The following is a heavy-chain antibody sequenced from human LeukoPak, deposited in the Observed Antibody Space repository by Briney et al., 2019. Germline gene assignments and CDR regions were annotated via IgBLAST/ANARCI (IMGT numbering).Heavy chain of an antibody. D-gene: IGHD6-13*01. CDR2: IIPIFGTA. CDR3: ARDNVAAAGYYYYYGMDV. Sequence: SVKVSCRASGGTFSSYAISWVRQAPGQGLEWMGGIIPIFGTANYAQKFQGRVTITADESTSTAYMELSSLRAEDTAVYYCARDNVAAAGYYYYYGMDVWGKGTTVTVSS. V-gene: IGHV1-69*13. CDR1: GGTFSSYA. J-gene: IGHJ6*04.